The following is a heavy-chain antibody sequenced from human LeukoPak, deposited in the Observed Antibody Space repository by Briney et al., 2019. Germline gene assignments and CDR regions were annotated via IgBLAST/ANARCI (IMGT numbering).Heavy chain of an antibody. V-gene: IGHV3-21*01. CDR2: ISSSSSYI. CDR1: GFTFSSYS. J-gene: IGHJ4*02. CDR3: ASTYLGIAARDY. D-gene: IGHD6-6*01. Sequence: KSGGSLRLSCAASGFTFSSYSMNWVRQAPGKGLEWVSSISSSSSYIYYADSVKGRFTISRDNAKNSLYLQMNSLRAEDTAVYYCASTYLGIAARDYWGQGTLVTVSS.